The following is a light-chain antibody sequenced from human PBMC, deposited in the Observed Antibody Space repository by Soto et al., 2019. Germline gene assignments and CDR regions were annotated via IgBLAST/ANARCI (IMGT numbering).Light chain of an antibody. CDR1: QSVTGNY. J-gene: IGKJ1*01. CDR2: GAS. V-gene: IGKV3-20*01. Sequence: EIFLSQSPSTLSLSSVAIATLSCGASQSVTGNYLAWYQQKPGQPPRLLIFGASTRATGIPDRFSGSGSGTDFTLTISRLEPEDFAVYYCQHYYTSYTTFGQGTKVDIK. CDR3: QHYYTSYTT.